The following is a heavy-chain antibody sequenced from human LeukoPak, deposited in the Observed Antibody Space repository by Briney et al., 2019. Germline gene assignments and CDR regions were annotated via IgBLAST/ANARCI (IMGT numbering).Heavy chain of an antibody. Sequence: SQTLSLTCTVSGGSISSGNYYWSWIRQPAGKGLEWIGRIYTSGTTNYSPSLKSRVPISVDTSKNQFSLNLSSVTAADMAVYYCARVRGSTACYFDYWGQGTLVTVSS. CDR2: IYTSGTT. J-gene: IGHJ4*02. CDR1: GGSISSGNYY. D-gene: IGHD2-2*01. CDR3: ARVRGSTACYFDY. V-gene: IGHV4-61*02.